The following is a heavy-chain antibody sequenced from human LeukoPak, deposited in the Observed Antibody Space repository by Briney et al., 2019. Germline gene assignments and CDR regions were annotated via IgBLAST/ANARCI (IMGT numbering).Heavy chain of an antibody. CDR1: GFVFSSYA. J-gene: IGHJ4*02. Sequence: GGSLRLSCAASGFVFSSYAMYWVRQAPGKGLEWVAVISKDGSNKYHADSVKGRFTTSRDNSKNTMYLQMNSLRGEDTAVYYCARGVRSYYDSSGAPDYWGQGTLVTVSS. CDR2: ISKDGSNK. D-gene: IGHD3-22*01. V-gene: IGHV3-30*04. CDR3: ARGVRSYYDSSGAPDY.